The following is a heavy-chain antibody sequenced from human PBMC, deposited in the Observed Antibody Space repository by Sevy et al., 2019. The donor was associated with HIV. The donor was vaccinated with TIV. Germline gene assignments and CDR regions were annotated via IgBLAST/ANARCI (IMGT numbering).Heavy chain of an antibody. CDR3: AHRPDNYDILTGYFPNWFDP. J-gene: IGHJ5*02. Sequence: SGPTLVKPTQTLTLTCTFSXXSXXXXGVGXGWXXQXXGKALEWLALIYWDDDKRYSPSLKSRLTITKDTSKNQVVLTMTNMDPVDTATYYCAHRPDNYDILTGYFPNWFDPWGQGTLVTVSS. CDR2: IYWDDDK. D-gene: IGHD3-9*01. V-gene: IGHV2-5*02. CDR1: XXSXXXXGVG.